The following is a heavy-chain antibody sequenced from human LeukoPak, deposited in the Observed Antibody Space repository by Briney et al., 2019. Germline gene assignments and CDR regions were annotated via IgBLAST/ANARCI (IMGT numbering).Heavy chain of an antibody. CDR2: ISGSGGRT. CDR3: ARQLGYCSGGSCHFDN. D-gene: IGHD2-15*01. J-gene: IGHJ4*02. V-gene: IGHV3-23*01. Sequence: GGSLRLSCAASGFTFSSYAMSWVRQAPGRGLEWVSAISGSGGRTYHADSVKGRFTISRDNSKNTVHLQMNSLRAEDTAVYHCARQLGYCSGGSCHFDNWGQGTLVTVSS. CDR1: GFTFSSYA.